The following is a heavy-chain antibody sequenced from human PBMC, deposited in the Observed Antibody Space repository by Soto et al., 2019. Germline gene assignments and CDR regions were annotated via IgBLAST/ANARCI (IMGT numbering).Heavy chain of an antibody. CDR3: ATDKVAFDM. J-gene: IGHJ3*02. CDR2: INTKTGGT. CDR1: GYIFTGYY. D-gene: IGHD3-9*01. Sequence: ASVKVSCKASGYIFTGYYIQWVRQAPGQGLEWMGWINTKTGGTKYAQKFQGRVTMTRDTSINTAYMEVSRLRSDDTAVYYCATDKVAFDMWGPGTLLTVSS. V-gene: IGHV1-2*02.